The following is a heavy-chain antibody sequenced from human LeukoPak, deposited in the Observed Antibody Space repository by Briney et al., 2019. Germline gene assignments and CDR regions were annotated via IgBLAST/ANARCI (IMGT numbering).Heavy chain of an antibody. Sequence: PSETLSLTCDVSGVSFSTYYWSWLRQSPEMGLEWIGEVNHSGYTNLNPSLKSRVTISVDTSKNQFSLKLSSVTAADTAVYYCARQLYGSDYWGQGTLVTVSS. CDR3: ARQLYGSDY. CDR1: GVSFSTYY. J-gene: IGHJ4*02. V-gene: IGHV4-34*01. CDR2: VNHSGYT. D-gene: IGHD4-17*01.